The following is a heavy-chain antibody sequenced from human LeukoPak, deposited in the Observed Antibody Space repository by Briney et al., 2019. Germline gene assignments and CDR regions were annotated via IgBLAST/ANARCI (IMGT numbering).Heavy chain of an antibody. J-gene: IGHJ4*02. CDR2: INPNSGGT. CDR3: AIAAPRGLLLFDY. CDR1: GYTFTGYY. D-gene: IGHD4-17*01. V-gene: IGHV1-2*02. Sequence: ASVKVYCKASGYTFTGYYMHWVRQAPGQGLEWMGWINPNSGGTNYAQKFQGRVTMTRDTSISTAYMELSRLRSDDTAVYYCAIAAPRGLLLFDYWGQGTLVTVSS.